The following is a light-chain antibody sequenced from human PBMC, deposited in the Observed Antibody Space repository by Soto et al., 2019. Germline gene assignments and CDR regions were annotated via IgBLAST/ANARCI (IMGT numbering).Light chain of an antibody. J-gene: IGKJ5*01. CDR3: QQYDNPPIT. Sequence: ASVADRVAITCQASQDISNYLNWYQQKPGKAPNFLIYDASNLETVVPSRFSGSGSGTDFTFTISSLQPEDFATYYCQQYDNPPITFGQGTRLEIK. CDR1: QDISNY. V-gene: IGKV1-33*01. CDR2: DAS.